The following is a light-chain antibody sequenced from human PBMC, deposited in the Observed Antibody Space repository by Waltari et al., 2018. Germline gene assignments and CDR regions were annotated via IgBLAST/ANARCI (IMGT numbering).Light chain of an antibody. CDR1: SGNIATHH. CDR3: QSFDSSHVV. CDR2: EDN. J-gene: IGLJ2*01. Sequence: FMLTQPHSVSASPGKTVTISCTRSSGNIATHHVHWYQQRPGSAPTKVIYEDNQRHSGVPDRFSGSIDSSSNAASLIISGVKAEDEADYYCQSFDSSHVVFGGGTKLTVL. V-gene: IGLV6-57*03.